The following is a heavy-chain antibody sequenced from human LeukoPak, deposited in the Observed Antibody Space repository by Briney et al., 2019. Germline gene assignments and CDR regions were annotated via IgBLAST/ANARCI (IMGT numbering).Heavy chain of an antibody. V-gene: IGHV4-39*01. J-gene: IGHJ4*02. CDR2: ISNSGTT. CDR1: GASLTTDTYY. CDR3: ARRPHEVTSSLDIDY. D-gene: IGHD2-21*02. Sequence: SETLSLTCTVSGASLTTDTYYWGCIRQPPGKGLEWIVNISNSGTTYSNPSLKNRVFISRDTSRNQFSLSLIAVTAADTAVYYCARRPHEVTSSLDIDYWGQGTRVTVSS.